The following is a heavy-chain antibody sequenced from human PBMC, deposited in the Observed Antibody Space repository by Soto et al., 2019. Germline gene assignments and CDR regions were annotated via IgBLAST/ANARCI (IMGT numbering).Heavy chain of an antibody. D-gene: IGHD1-26*01. V-gene: IGHV3-7*01. J-gene: IGHJ6*02. Sequence: GGSLRLSCAASGFTFSSYWMGWVRQAPGKGLEWVANIKQDGSEKYYVDSVKGRFTISRDNAKNSLYLQMNSLRAEDTAVYYCARDSRWDGDYYYYYGMDVWGQGTTVTVSS. CDR2: IKQDGSEK. CDR3: ARDSRWDGDYYYYYGMDV. CDR1: GFTFSSYW.